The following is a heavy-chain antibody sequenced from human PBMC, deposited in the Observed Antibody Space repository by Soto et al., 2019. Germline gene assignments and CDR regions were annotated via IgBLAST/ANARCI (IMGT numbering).Heavy chain of an antibody. D-gene: IGHD3-16*01. V-gene: IGHV3-33*01. Sequence: QVQLVESGGGVVQPGRSLRLSCAASGFTFSRYGMHWVRQAPGKGLEWVAVIWYDGSNKYYADSVKGRFTISRDNSKNTLYLQMKSLIAEDTAVYYCAREASLGNANYFDYWGQGTLVTVSS. CDR3: AREASLGNANYFDY. CDR1: GFTFSRYG. CDR2: IWYDGSNK. J-gene: IGHJ4*02.